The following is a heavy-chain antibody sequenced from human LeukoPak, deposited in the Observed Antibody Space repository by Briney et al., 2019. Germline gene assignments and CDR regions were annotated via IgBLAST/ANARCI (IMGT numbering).Heavy chain of an antibody. V-gene: IGHV1-8*01. D-gene: IGHD6-13*01. CDR2: MNPNSGNT. CDR3: ATYSSSSVRGVDP. Sequence: ASVKVSCKASGYTFTNYDINWVRQATGQGLEWMGWMNPNSGNTGDAQKFQGRVTMTRDTSISTAYMELNSLRSEDTAVYYCATYSSSSVRGVDPWGQGTLVTVSS. CDR1: GYTFTNYD. J-gene: IGHJ5*02.